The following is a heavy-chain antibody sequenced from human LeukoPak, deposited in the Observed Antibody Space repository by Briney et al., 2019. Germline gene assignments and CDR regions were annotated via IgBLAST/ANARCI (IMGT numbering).Heavy chain of an antibody. D-gene: IGHD2-15*01. V-gene: IGHV4-30-4*01. CDR3: ARDSQDDLDY. CDR1: CGSISSGDYY. Sequence: PSETLSLTCTVSCGSISSGDYYWSWIRQPPGKGLAWIGYIYYSGSTYYNPSLKSRVTITVDTSKNQFSLKLSSVTAADTAVYYCARDSQDDLDYWGQGTLVTVSS. J-gene: IGHJ4*02. CDR2: IYYSGST.